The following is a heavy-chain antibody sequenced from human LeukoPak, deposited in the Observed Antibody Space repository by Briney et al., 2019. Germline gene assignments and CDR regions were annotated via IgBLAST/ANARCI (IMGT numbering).Heavy chain of an antibody. CDR2: ISAYNGNT. CDR1: GYTFTSYG. CDR3: ARGAGYPPYYYMDV. D-gene: IGHD6-25*01. V-gene: IGHV1-18*01. J-gene: IGHJ6*03. Sequence: GASVEVSCKASGYTFTSYGISWVRQAPGQGLEWMGWISAYNGNTNYAQKLQGRVTMTTDTSTSTAYMELRSLRSDDTAVYYCARGAGYPPYYYMDVWGKGTTVTVSS.